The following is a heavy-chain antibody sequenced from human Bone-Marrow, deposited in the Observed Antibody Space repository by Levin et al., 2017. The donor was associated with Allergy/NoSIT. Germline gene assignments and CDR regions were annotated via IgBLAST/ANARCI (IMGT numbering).Heavy chain of an antibody. D-gene: IGHD2-15*01. CDR1: GFTFIDYS. J-gene: IGHJ3*02. Sequence: GESLKISCAASGFTFIDYSLNWVRQAPGKGLEWVSSISTSSNYIYYTDSVKGRFTVSRDNAKSSLFLQMNSLRPEDTAVYYCARVPVYCSGGSCYEDAFDIWGQGTMVTVSS. V-gene: IGHV3-21*01. CDR2: ISTSSNYI. CDR3: ARVPVYCSGGSCYEDAFDI.